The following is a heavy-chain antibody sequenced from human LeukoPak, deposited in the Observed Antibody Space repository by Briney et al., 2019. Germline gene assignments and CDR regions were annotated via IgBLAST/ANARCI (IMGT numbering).Heavy chain of an antibody. CDR1: GVSISSDY. CDR2: IYYSGST. CDR3: ARRDKEAFDI. Sequence: SETLSLTCSVSGVSISSDYWSWIRQPPGKGLEWIGYIYYSGSTNYNPSLKSRVTISVDTSKNQFSLKLSAVTAADTAVYYCARRDKEAFDIWGQGTMVTVSS. V-gene: IGHV4-59*08. J-gene: IGHJ3*02.